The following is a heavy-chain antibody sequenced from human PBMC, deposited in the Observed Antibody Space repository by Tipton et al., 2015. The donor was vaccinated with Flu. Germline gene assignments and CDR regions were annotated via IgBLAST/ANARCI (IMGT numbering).Heavy chain of an antibody. Sequence: TLSLTCAVYGGSFSGYYWSWIRQPPGKGLEWIGEINHSGSPNYNPSLKSRVTISVDKSKNQFSLKLHSVNAADTAVYYCATADLTGNFDYWGPGTLVTVSS. V-gene: IGHV4-34*01. CDR3: ATADLTGNFDY. D-gene: IGHD1-14*01. CDR2: INHSGSP. J-gene: IGHJ4*02. CDR1: GGSFSGYY.